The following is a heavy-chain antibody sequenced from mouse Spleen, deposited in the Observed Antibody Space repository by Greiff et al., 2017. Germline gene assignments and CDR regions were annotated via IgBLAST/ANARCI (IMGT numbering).Heavy chain of an antibody. V-gene: IGHV1-18*01. CDR2: INPNNGGT. CDR1: GYTFTDYN. CDR3: ARPYYYGSSYVYAMDY. J-gene: IGHJ4*01. Sequence: VQLQQSGPELVKPGASVKIPCKASGYTFTDYNMDWVKQSHGKSLEWIGDINPNNGGTIYNQKFKGKATLTVDKSSSTAYMELRSLTSEDTAVYYCARPYYYGSSYVYAMDYWGQGTSVTVSS. D-gene: IGHD1-1*01.